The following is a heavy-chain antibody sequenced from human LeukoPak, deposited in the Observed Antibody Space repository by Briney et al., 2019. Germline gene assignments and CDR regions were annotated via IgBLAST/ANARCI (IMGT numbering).Heavy chain of an antibody. CDR3: ARGRASLTAWFVP. D-gene: IGHD1-20*01. J-gene: IGHJ5*02. Sequence: ASVKVSCKASGYTFTAYYMHWVRQAPGQGLEWMGWIDPNSGATDSAQKFQGRVTVTRDTSINTVYMELSRLTSDDTAVYYCARGRASLTAWFVPWGQGTPVTVSS. CDR1: GYTFTAYY. V-gene: IGHV1-2*02. CDR2: IDPNSGAT.